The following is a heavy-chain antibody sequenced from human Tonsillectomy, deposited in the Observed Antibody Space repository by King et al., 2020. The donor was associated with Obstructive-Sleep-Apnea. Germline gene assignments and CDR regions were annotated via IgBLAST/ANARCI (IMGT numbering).Heavy chain of an antibody. CDR3: ARATRGYDY. Sequence: VQLQQWGAGLFKPSETLSLTCAVYGGSFNNYYWSWIRQPPGKGLEWSGEINHRGSTNYNPSRKSRVAISVDTSKNQFSLKLCSVTAADTAVYYCARATRGYDYWDQGTLVTVSS. J-gene: IGHJ4*02. CDR2: INHRGST. D-gene: IGHD2-15*01. V-gene: IGHV4-34*01. CDR1: GGSFNNYY.